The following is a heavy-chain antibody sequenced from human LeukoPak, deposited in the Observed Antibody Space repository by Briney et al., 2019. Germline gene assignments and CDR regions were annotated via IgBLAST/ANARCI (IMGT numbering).Heavy chain of an antibody. Sequence: PGGSLRLSCAASGFTFSSYWMSWVRQVPGKGLEWVANIKRDGSEKYYVDSVKGRFAISRDNAKNSLYLQMNSLRAEDTAVYYCARRRLHPYYFDYWGQGTLVTVSS. J-gene: IGHJ4*02. CDR3: ARRRLHPYYFDY. CDR1: GFTFSSYW. CDR2: IKRDGSEK. V-gene: IGHV3-7*01.